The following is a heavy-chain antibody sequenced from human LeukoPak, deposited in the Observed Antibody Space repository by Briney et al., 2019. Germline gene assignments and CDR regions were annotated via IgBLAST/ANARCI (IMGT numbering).Heavy chain of an antibody. CDR2: IRNKANGYET. J-gene: IGHJ4*02. Sequence: QPGGSLKLSCAASGFTFSASAMHWVRQASGKGLEWVGRIRNKANGYETAYAASVKVRVIISRDDSKHTAYLQMNSLKAEDTAVYYFTRLGYCTNGVCYFDYWGQGILVTVSS. CDR3: TRLGYCTNGVCYFDY. V-gene: IGHV3-73*01. D-gene: IGHD2-8*01. CDR1: GFTFSASA.